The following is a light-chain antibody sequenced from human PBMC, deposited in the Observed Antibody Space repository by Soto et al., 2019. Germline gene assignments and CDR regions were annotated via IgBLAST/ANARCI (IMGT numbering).Light chain of an antibody. CDR1: TSNIGSDT. V-gene: IGLV1-44*01. CDR3: QSYHSGNVV. J-gene: IGLJ2*01. Sequence: QSVLTPPPSASGTPGQRVTISCSGSTSNIGSDTVNWYQQLPGTAPKLLIYRNTQRPSGVPDRFSGSKSGASASLALCGLHAEDEADYYCQSYHSGNVVFGGGTK. CDR2: RNT.